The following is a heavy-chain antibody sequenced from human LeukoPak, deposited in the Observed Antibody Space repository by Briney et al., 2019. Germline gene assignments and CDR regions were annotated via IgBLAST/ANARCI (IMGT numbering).Heavy chain of an antibody. V-gene: IGHV4-34*01. CDR1: GGSFSGYY. CDR3: ASGSSSSWDNWFDP. J-gene: IGHJ5*02. Sequence: SETLSLTCAVYGGSFSGYYWSWIRQPPGKGLEWIGEINHSGSTNYNPSLKSRVTISVDTSKNQFSLKLSSVTAADTAVYYCASGSSSSWDNWFDPWGQGTLVAVSS. CDR2: INHSGST. D-gene: IGHD6-13*01.